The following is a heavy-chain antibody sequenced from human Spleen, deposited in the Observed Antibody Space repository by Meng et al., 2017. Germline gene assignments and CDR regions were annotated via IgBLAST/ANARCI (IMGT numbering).Heavy chain of an antibody. CDR3: ARCGYSPCGIDY. CDR2: IWYDGGNK. V-gene: IGHV3-33*01. D-gene: IGHD5-18*01. Sequence: QVQLVESGGGVVQPGRSLRVSCAASGFTFNYYGMHWVRQAPGKGLEWVAAIWYDGGNKYYAESVKGRFTISRDNSENTLYLQMNSLRAEDTAVYYCARCGYSPCGIDYWGQGTLVTVSS. J-gene: IGHJ4*02. CDR1: GFTFNYYG.